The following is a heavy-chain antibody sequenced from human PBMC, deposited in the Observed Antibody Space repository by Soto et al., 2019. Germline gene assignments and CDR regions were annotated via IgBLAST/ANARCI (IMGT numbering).Heavy chain of an antibody. CDR1: GYTFTDYA. J-gene: IGHJ4*02. D-gene: IGHD3-3*01. Sequence: ASVKVSCKASGYTFTDYAIQWVRQAPGQRLEWMGWINAGNGNTKYSQKFQGRVTITRDTSASTAYIELSSLRSEDTAVYYCAREHDFWIGHSFDYWGQGTLVTVSS. V-gene: IGHV1-3*01. CDR2: INAGNGNT. CDR3: AREHDFWIGHSFDY.